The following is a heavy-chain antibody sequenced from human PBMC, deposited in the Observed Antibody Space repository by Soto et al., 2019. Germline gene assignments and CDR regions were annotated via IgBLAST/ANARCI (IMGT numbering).Heavy chain of an antibody. CDR3: AKDGWSWMTVTTQYFDL. V-gene: IGHV3-23*01. J-gene: IGHJ2*01. CDR2: ISGSGDNT. CDR1: GFTFSSYA. Sequence: EVHLLESGGDLVQPGGSLRLSCAASGFTFSSYAMSWVRQTPGKGLEWASVISGSGDNTYYADSVKGRFTISRDNSKNTLYLQMNSLRAEDTAVYYCAKDGWSWMTVTTQYFDLWGRGTLVTVSS. D-gene: IGHD4-17*01.